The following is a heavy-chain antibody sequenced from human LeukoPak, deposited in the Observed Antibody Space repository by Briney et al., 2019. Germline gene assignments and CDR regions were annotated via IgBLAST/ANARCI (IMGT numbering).Heavy chain of an antibody. CDR3: ARERAPYYYYYGMDV. CDR2: ISYDGSNK. Sequence: GGSLRLSCAASGFTFSSYGMHWVRQAPGKGLEWVAVISYDGSNKYYADSVKGRFTISRDNSKNTLYLQMNSLRAEDTAVYYCARERAPYYYYYGMDVWGQGTTVTVSS. CDR1: GFTFSSYG. V-gene: IGHV3-30*03. J-gene: IGHJ6*02.